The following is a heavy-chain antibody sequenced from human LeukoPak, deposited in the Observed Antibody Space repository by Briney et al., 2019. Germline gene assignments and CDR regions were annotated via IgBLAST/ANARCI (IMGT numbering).Heavy chain of an antibody. V-gene: IGHV1-2*02. CDR3: ASSEYGDYSYYFDY. CDR1: GYTFTGYY. Sequence: GASVKVSCKAPGYTFTGYYMHWVRQAPGQGLEWMGWINPNSGGTNYAQKFQGRVTMTRDTSISTAYMELSRLRSGDTAVYYCASSEYGDYSYYFDYWGQGTLVTVSS. J-gene: IGHJ4*02. D-gene: IGHD4-17*01. CDR2: INPNSGGT.